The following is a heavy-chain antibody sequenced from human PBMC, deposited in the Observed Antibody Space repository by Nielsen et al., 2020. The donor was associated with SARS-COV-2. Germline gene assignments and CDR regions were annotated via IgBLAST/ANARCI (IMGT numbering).Heavy chain of an antibody. J-gene: IGHJ6*03. V-gene: IGHV4-59*12. CDR3: ARGRLETPTSYSYMDV. D-gene: IGHD2-21*01. Sequence: SETLSLTCTVSGGSISSYYWSWIRQPPGKGLEWIGYIYYSGSTNYNPSLKSRVTISVDTSKNQFSLKLSSVTAADSAAYYCARGRLETPTSYSYMDVWGEGTMVTVSS. CDR2: IYYSGST. CDR1: GGSISSYY.